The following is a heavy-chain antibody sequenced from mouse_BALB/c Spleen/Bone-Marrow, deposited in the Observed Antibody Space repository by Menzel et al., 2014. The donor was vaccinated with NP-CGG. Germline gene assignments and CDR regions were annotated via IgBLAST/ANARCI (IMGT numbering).Heavy chain of an antibody. J-gene: IGHJ2*01. Sequence: EVQRVESGGGLVQPGGSLRLSCAASGFDFSRYWMSWVRQAPGKGLEWIGEINPDSSTINYTPSLKDKFIISRDNAKNTLYLQMSKVRSEDTALYYCARLYYYGNFDYWGQGTTLTVSS. CDR3: ARLYYYGNFDY. CDR1: GFDFSRYW. D-gene: IGHD1-1*01. V-gene: IGHV4-1*02. CDR2: INPDSSTI.